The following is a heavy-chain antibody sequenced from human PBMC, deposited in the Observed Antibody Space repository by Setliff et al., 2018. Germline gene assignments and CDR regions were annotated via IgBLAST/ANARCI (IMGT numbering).Heavy chain of an antibody. D-gene: IGHD6-13*01. V-gene: IGHV4-61*08. CDR1: GGSISSGGYY. CDR3: ARDEGSSYFYGMDV. J-gene: IGHJ6*02. Sequence: SETLSLTCTVSGGSISSGGYYWSWIRQHPGKGLEWIGYIYYSGSTNYNPSLKSRVTISVDTSKNQFSLKLSSVTAADTAVYYCARDEGSSYFYGMDVWGQGTTDTVSS. CDR2: IYYSGST.